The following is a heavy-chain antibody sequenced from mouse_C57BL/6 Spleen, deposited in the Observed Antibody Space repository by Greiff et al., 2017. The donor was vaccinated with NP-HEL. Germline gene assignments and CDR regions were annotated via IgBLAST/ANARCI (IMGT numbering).Heavy chain of an antibody. J-gene: IGHJ4*01. Sequence: EVKLVESGGDLVKPGGSLKLSCAASGFTFSSYGMSWVRQTPDKRLEWVATISSGGSYTYYPDSVKGRFTISRDNAKNTLYLQMSSLKSEDTAMYYCARQRRESYAMDYWGQGTSVTVSS. CDR1: GFTFSSYG. V-gene: IGHV5-6*01. CDR3: ARQRRESYAMDY. CDR2: ISSGGSYT.